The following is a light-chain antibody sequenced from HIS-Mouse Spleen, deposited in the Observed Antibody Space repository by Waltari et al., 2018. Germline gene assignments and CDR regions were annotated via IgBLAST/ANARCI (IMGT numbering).Light chain of an antibody. Sequence: QSVLTQPPSASGTPGQRVTIPCSGSSSHIGSNTVNWYQQLPGTAPKLLIYSNNQRPSGVPDRFSGSKSGTSASLTVSGLQAEDEADYYCSSYAGSNNWVFGGGTKLTVL. V-gene: IGLV1-44*01. CDR3: SSYAGSNNWV. J-gene: IGLJ3*02. CDR1: SSHIGSNT. CDR2: SNN.